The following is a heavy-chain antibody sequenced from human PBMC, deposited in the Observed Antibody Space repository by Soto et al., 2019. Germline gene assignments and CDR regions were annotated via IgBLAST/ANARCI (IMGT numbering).Heavy chain of an antibody. CDR1: GGSFSGYY. CDR3: ARGVQAARRLLFDY. Sequence: SETLSLTCAVYGGSFSGYYWSWIRQPPGKGLEWIGEINHSGSTNYNPSLKSRVTISVDTSKNQFSLKLSSVTAADTAVYYCARGVQAARRLLFDYWGQGTLVTVSS. J-gene: IGHJ4*02. D-gene: IGHD6-6*01. V-gene: IGHV4-34*01. CDR2: INHSGST.